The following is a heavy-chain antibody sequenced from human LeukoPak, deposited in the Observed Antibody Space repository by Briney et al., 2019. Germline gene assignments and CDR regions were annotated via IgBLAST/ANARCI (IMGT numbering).Heavy chain of an antibody. Sequence: SETLSLTCTVSGGSISSYYWSWIRQPAGQGLEWIGRIYTSGTTHYNPSLKSRVTMSVDTSKNQFSLKLSSVTAADTAVYYCARLSTATTSFDYWGQGTLVTVSS. J-gene: IGHJ4*02. CDR3: ARLSTATTSFDY. D-gene: IGHD4-17*01. CDR2: IYTSGTT. V-gene: IGHV4-4*07. CDR1: GGSISSYY.